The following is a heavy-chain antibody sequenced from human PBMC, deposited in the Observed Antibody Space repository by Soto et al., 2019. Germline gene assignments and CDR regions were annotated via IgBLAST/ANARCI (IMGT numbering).Heavy chain of an antibody. D-gene: IGHD6-13*01. CDR3: ARPGDSWYSYFDY. CDR2: IYYSGRT. V-gene: IGHV4-39*01. CDR1: GDSISSSTYY. Sequence: QLQLQESGPGLVKPSETLSLTCTVSGDSISSSTYYWGWIRQPPGKGLEWIGSIYYSGRTYYNPSLKSRVTISVDTSKNQVSLKLSSVTAADTAVYYCARPGDSWYSYFDYWGQGTLVTVSS. J-gene: IGHJ4*02.